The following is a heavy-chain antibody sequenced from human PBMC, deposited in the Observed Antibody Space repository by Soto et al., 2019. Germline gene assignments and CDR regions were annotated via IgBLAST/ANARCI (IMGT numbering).Heavy chain of an antibody. D-gene: IGHD6-13*01. J-gene: IGHJ5*02. CDR1: GGSISSSRCH. Sequence: SETLSLTCTVSGGSISSSRCHWGWIRQPPGKGLEWIASIKYSGTTFYNPSLKSRVTLSVDKSKNQFSLKLSSVTAADTAVYYCARHLYSSSWYYWFDPWGQGTLVTVSS. CDR3: ARHLYSSSWYYWFDP. V-gene: IGHV4-39*01. CDR2: IKYSGTT.